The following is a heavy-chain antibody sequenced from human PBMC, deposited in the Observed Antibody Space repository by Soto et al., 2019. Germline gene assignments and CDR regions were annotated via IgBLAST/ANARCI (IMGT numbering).Heavy chain of an antibody. CDR1: GGTFSSYA. Sequence: ASVKVSCKASGGTFSSYAISWVRQAPGQGLEWMGGIIPIFGTANYAQKFQGRVTITADESTSTAYMELSSLRSEDTAVYYCARNLQTITIFGVTTDYYYYGMDVWGQGTTVTVSS. CDR3: ARNLQTITIFGVTTDYYYYGMDV. J-gene: IGHJ6*02. CDR2: IIPIFGTA. V-gene: IGHV1-69*13. D-gene: IGHD3-3*01.